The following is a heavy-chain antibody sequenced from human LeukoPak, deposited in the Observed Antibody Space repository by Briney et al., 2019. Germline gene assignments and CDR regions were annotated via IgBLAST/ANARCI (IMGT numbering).Heavy chain of an antibody. V-gene: IGHV3-23*01. CDR3: AKGASGTTRTTGVFDM. D-gene: IGHD1-1*01. J-gene: IGHJ3*02. Sequence: GGSLRLSCAASGFTFSSYAMSWVRQAPGKGLEWVSAISGSGGSTYYADSVKGRSTISRDNSKNKLDLEMNSLRAEDRAVYYCAKGASGTTRTTGVFDMWGQGTMVTVSS. CDR2: ISGSGGST. CDR1: GFTFSSYA.